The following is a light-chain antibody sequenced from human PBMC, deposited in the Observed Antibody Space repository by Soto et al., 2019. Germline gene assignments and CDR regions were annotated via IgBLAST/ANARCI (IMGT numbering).Light chain of an antibody. Sequence: EIVMTQSPATLSLSPGERATLSCRASQSVSSSYLAWYQQKPGQAPRLLIYGAYTRATGIPARFSGSGSGTNFTLTNSSLESEDFAVYYCQQDDNLPWTFGQGTKVEIK. J-gene: IGKJ1*01. CDR2: GAY. V-gene: IGKV3D-7*01. CDR1: QSVSSSY. CDR3: QQDDNLPWT.